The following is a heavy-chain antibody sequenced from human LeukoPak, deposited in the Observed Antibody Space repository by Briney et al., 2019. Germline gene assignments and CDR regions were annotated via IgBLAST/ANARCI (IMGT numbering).Heavy chain of an antibody. CDR2: ISDSGGKT. CDR3: AKVGSIVVVPAAEPVYFDY. J-gene: IGHJ4*02. V-gene: IGHV3-23*01. Sequence: PGGSLRLSCAASGFTFRNYAMTWVRQAPGKGLEWVSAISDSGGKTSYADSVKGRFTISRDNSKNTVYLQMNSLRVEDTAVYYCAKVGSIVVVPAAEPVYFDYWGQGTLVTVSS. D-gene: IGHD2-2*01. CDR1: GFTFRNYA.